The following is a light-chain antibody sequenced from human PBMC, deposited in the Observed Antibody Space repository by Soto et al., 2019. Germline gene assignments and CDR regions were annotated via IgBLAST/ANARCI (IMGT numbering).Light chain of an antibody. CDR3: SSYVGTNTYA. CDR2: EVS. Sequence: QSALTQPPSASGSPGQSVTISCTGTSSDVGGYNYVSWYQQHPGKAPKLLIYEVSRRPSGVPDRFSGSKSGNTASLTVSGLQAEDEADYYCSSYVGTNTYAFGTGTKVTVL. V-gene: IGLV2-8*01. J-gene: IGLJ1*01. CDR1: SSDVGGYNY.